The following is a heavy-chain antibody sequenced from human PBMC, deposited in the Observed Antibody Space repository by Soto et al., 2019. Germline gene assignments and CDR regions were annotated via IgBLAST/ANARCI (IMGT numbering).Heavy chain of an antibody. J-gene: IGHJ3*02. CDR1: GSSISGYY. D-gene: IGHD3-3*01. V-gene: IGHV4-4*07. CDR2: VYTSGSN. CDR3: GRVLGTNFWTPDPLHI. Sequence: QVQLQESGPGLVKASETLSLTCRVSGSSISGYYWNWVRQSAGRGLEWLGRVYTSGSNKYNPSLRGQVARRANRSGIFSPRTLGRVPAADRAVYYWGRVLGTNFWTPDPLHIGGPGTMTPVSS.